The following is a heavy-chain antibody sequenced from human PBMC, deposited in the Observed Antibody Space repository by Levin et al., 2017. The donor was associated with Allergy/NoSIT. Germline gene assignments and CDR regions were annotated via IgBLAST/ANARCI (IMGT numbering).Heavy chain of an antibody. D-gene: IGHD2-8*02. Sequence: ASVKVSCKASGYTFTSYAMHWVRQAPGQRLEWMGWINAGNGNTKYSQKFQGRVTITRDTSASTAYMELSSLRSEDTAVYYCARGPLGYCTGGVCPTYWYFDRWGRGTLVTVSS. CDR1: GYTFTSYA. CDR3: ARGPLGYCTGGVCPTYWYFDR. J-gene: IGHJ2*01. V-gene: IGHV1-3*01. CDR2: INAGNGNT.